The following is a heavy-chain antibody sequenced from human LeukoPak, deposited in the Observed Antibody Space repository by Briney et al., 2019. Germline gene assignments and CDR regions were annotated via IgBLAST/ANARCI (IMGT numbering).Heavy chain of an antibody. Sequence: GGSLRLSCAASGFTFSSYEMNWVRQAPGKGLEWVSYISSSGSTIYYADSVKGRFTISRDNSKNTLFLQMNSLRAEDTAVYFCAKGDAYCGGDCFPDWGQGTLVTVSS. CDR3: AKGDAYCGGDCFPD. D-gene: IGHD2-21*02. J-gene: IGHJ4*02. CDR2: ISSSGSTI. CDR1: GFTFSSYE. V-gene: IGHV3-48*03.